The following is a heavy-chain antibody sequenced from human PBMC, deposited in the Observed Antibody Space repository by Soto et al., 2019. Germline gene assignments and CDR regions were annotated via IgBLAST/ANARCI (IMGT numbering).Heavy chain of an antibody. V-gene: IGHV3-73*01. D-gene: IGHD4-17*01. CDR1: GFTFGGSA. J-gene: IGHJ4*02. CDR3: AMTTVTTIDY. Sequence: GGSLILSCAASGFTFGGSAMHWVRQASGKGLEWVGRIRSKANSYATAYAASVKGRFTISRDDSKNTAYLQMNSLKTEDTAVYYCAMTTVTTIDYWGQGTLVTVSS. CDR2: IRSKANSYAT.